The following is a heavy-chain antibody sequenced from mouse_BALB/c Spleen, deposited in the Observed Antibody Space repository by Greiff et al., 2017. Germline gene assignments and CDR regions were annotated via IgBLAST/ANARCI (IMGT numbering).Heavy chain of an antibody. J-gene: IGHJ4*01. Sequence: VQLQQSGPELVRPGVSVKISCKASGYTFTDYYMNWVKQSHGKSLEWIGLVNPNNGGTSYNQKFKGKATLTVDKSSSTAYMELRSLTSEDSAVYYCARGTGTGAMDYWGQGTSVTVSS. CDR2: VNPNNGGT. CDR3: ARGTGTGAMDY. D-gene: IGHD4-1*01. V-gene: IGHV1-26*01. CDR1: GYTFTDYY.